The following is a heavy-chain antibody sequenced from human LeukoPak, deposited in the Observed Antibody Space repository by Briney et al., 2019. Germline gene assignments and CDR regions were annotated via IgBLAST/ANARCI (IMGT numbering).Heavy chain of an antibody. Sequence: SETLSLTCAVYGGSFSGYYWSWIRQPPGKGLEWIGEINHSGSTNYNPSLKSRVTIPVDTSKNQFSLKLSSVTAADTAVYYCARASSGYFDYWGQGTLVTVSS. V-gene: IGHV4-34*01. D-gene: IGHD3-3*01. CDR3: ARASSGYFDY. CDR1: GGSFSGYY. J-gene: IGHJ4*02. CDR2: INHSGST.